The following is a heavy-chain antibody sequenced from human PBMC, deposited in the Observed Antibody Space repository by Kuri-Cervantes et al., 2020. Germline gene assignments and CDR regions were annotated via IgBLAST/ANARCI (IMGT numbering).Heavy chain of an antibody. D-gene: IGHD2-15*01. V-gene: IGHV3-33*01. Sequence: GGSLRLSCAASGFTFSSYGMHWVRQAPGKGLEWVAVIWYDGSNKYYADSVKGRFTISRDNSKNTLYLQMNSLRPEDTAVYYCVRGPYWQFDYWGQGTLVTVSS. CDR3: VRGPYWQFDY. J-gene: IGHJ4*02. CDR1: GFTFSSYG. CDR2: IWYDGSNK.